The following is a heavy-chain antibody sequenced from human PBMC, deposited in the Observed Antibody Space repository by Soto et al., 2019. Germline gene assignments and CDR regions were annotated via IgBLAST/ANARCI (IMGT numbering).Heavy chain of an antibody. CDR1: GFTFSSYW. D-gene: IGHD4-17*01. CDR2: INSDGSST. V-gene: IGHV3-74*01. CDR3: ARDSYGDYVGWYFDL. Sequence: PGGSLRLSCAASGFTFSSYWMHWVRQAPGKGLVWVSRINSDGSSTSYADSVKGRFTISRDNSKNTLYLQMNSLRAEDTAVYYCARDSYGDYVGWYFDLWGRGTLVTVSS. J-gene: IGHJ2*01.